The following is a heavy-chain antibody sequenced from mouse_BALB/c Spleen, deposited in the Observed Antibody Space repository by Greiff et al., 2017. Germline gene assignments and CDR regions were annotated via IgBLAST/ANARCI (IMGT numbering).Heavy chain of an antibody. CDR1: GFTFSSYA. CDR2: ISSGGSYT. D-gene: IGHD1-2*01. Sequence: EVNVVESGGGLVKPGGSLKLSCAASGFTFSSYAMSWVRQSPEKRLEWVAEISSGGSYTYYPDTVTGRFTISRDNAKNTLYLEMSSLRSEDTAMYYCARDGGTATGFAYWGQGTLVTVSA. J-gene: IGHJ3*01. CDR3: ARDGGTATGFAY. V-gene: IGHV5-9-4*01.